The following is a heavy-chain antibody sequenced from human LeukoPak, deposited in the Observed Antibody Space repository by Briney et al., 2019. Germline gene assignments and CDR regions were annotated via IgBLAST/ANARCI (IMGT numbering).Heavy chain of an antibody. J-gene: IGHJ6*03. CDR3: ARVEYYYYYMDV. V-gene: IGHV4-59*01. D-gene: IGHD3-3*01. CDR1: GGSISSYY. Sequence: PSETLSLTCTVSGGSISSYYWSWIRQPPGKGLEWIGYIYYSGSTNYNPSLKSRVTISVDTSKNQFSLKLSSVTAADTAVYYCARVEYYYYYMDVWGKGTTATISS. CDR2: IYYSGST.